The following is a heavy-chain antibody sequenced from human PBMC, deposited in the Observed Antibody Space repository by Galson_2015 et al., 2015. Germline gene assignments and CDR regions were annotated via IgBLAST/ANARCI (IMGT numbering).Heavy chain of an antibody. V-gene: IGHV2-5*01. J-gene: IGHJ5*02. Sequence: PALVKPTQPLTLTCTFSGFSLSTDGVGVGWIRQPPGKALEWLAIIYWNDDKRYSPSLKSRLTITKDTSKNQVLLTMTNMDPVDTATYYCAHTVKQQPLEDWFDPWGQGTLVTVSS. CDR3: AHTVKQQPLEDWFDP. CDR2: IYWNDDK. CDR1: GFSLSTDGVG. D-gene: IGHD6-13*01.